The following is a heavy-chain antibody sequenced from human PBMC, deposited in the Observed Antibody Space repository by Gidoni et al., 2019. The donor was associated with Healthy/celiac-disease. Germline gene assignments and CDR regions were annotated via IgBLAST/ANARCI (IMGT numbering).Heavy chain of an antibody. V-gene: IGHV4-39*01. J-gene: IGHJ4*02. CDR1: GGSISSSSYY. CDR3: ARHLRGGSYYFDY. CDR2: IYYSGST. D-gene: IGHD1-26*01. Sequence: QLQLQESGPGLVKPSETLSLTCTVSGGSISSSSYYWGWIRQPPGKGLEWIGSIYYSGSTYYNPSLKSRVTISVDTSKNQFSLKLSSVTAADTAVYYCARHLRGGSYYFDYWGQGTLVTVSS.